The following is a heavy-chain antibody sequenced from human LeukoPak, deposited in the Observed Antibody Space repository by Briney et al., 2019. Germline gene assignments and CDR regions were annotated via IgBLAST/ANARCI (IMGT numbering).Heavy chain of an antibody. J-gene: IGHJ4*02. CDR1: GGSFSGYY. CDR3: ARSYGGNDD. CDR2: IYYSGST. Sequence: PSETLSLTCAVYGGSFSGYYWSWIRQHPGKGLEWIGYIYYSGSTYYNPSLKSRVTISVDTSKNQFSLKLSSVTAADTAVYYCARSYGGNDDWGQGTLVTVSS. V-gene: IGHV4-31*11. D-gene: IGHD4-23*01.